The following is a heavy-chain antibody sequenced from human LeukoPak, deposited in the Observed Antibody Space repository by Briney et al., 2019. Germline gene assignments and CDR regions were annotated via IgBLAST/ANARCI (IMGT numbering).Heavy chain of an antibody. Sequence: ASVKVSCKTSAYTFTAYYIHWVRQAPGQGLEWMGWINPYSGTTNYAQNFQGRVTMTRDTSISTADMELSSLISDDTAVYFCARGGTAEYYIYFAYWGQGSLVIVSS. D-gene: IGHD2/OR15-2a*01. J-gene: IGHJ4*02. CDR1: AYTFTAYY. CDR2: INPYSGTT. CDR3: ARGGTAEYYIYFAY. V-gene: IGHV1-2*02.